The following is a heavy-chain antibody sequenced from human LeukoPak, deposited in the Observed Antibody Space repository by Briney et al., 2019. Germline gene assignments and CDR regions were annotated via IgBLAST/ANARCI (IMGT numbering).Heavy chain of an antibody. V-gene: IGHV1-18*01. J-gene: IGHJ2*01. Sequence: ASVTVSCKASGYTFTSYGISWVRQAPGPGLEWMGWISAYNGNTNYAQKLQGRATIATDTSINTAYMELRSLRSDDTAVYYCARDPGYSRGWPYWYFDLWGRGTLVTVSS. CDR2: ISAYNGNT. CDR1: GYTFTSYG. D-gene: IGHD6-19*01. CDR3: ARDPGYSRGWPYWYFDL.